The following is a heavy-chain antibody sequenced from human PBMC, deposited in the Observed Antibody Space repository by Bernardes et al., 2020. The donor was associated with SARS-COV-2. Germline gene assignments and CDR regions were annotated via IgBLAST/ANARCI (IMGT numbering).Heavy chain of an antibody. Sequence: RGSLRLSCAGSGFSFSDSSIHRVRQASGKGLEWVGRITNTEDNYATVYGASVKGKFTISRDDSKYTSYLQMNSLKTDDTALYYCTRVPPYSNSWWDTFDIWGPGTMVTVSS. CDR1: GFSFSDSS. J-gene: IGHJ3*02. CDR3: TRVPPYSNSWWDTFDI. V-gene: IGHV3-73*01. D-gene: IGHD6-13*01. CDR2: ITNTEDNYAT.